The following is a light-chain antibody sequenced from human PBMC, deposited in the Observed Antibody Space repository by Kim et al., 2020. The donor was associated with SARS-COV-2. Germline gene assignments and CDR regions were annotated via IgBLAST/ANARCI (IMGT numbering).Light chain of an antibody. V-gene: IGLV3-19*01. J-gene: IGLJ2*01. CDR2: GKN. CDR1: SLRNYY. Sequence: ALGQTVRITCQGDSLRNYYASWYQQKPGQAPVLVIYGKNNRPSGIPDRFSGSSSGNTGSLTITGAQAEDEGDYYCDSRDSSGNHVVFGGGTQLTVL. CDR3: DSRDSSGNHVV.